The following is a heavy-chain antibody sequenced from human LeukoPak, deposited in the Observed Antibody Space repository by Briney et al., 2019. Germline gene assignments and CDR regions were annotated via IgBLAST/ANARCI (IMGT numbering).Heavy chain of an antibody. CDR1: GFTFSTYS. V-gene: IGHV3-21*01. Sequence: PGGSLRLSCAASGFTFSTYSMNWVRQAPGKGLEWVSFISSSTSYIYYADSVKGRFTISRDNANNSLYLQMNSLRAEDTAVYYCAKEYYYDSSGYYPFDYWGQGTLVTVSS. CDR2: ISSSTSYI. D-gene: IGHD3-22*01. J-gene: IGHJ4*02. CDR3: AKEYYYDSSGYYPFDY.